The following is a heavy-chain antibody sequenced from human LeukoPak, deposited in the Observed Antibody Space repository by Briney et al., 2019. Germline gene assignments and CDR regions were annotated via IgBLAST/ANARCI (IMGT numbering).Heavy chain of an antibody. CDR2: IYYSGST. CDR3: ARGVPYYYDSSGYPNTFDY. D-gene: IGHD3-22*01. J-gene: IGHJ4*02. V-gene: IGHV4-59*01. Sequence: PSETLSLTCTVSGGSISSYYWSWIRQPPGKGLEWIGYIYYSGSTNYNPSLKSRVTISVDTSRNQFSLKLSSVTAADTAVYYCARGVPYYYDSSGYPNTFDYWGQGTLVTVSS. CDR1: GGSISSYY.